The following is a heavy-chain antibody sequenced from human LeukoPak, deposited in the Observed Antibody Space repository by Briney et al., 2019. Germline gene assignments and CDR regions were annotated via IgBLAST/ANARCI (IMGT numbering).Heavy chain of an antibody. V-gene: IGHV4-31*03. D-gene: IGHD5-18*01. Sequence: SETLSLTCTVSGGFISSDGYYWSWSRQHPGNGLEWIGYIYYSGNTYYNPSLKSRVTISVDTSKNQFSLKLSSVTAADTAVYYCATRRGYSYGCDYWGQGTLVTVSS. J-gene: IGHJ4*02. CDR3: ATRRGYSYGCDY. CDR1: GGFISSDGYY. CDR2: IYYSGNT.